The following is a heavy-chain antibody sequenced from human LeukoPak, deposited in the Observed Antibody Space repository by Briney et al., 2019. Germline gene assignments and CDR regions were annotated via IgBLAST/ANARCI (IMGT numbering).Heavy chain of an antibody. Sequence: SETLSLTCTVSGGSISSYYWSWIRQPPGKGLEWIGYIYYTGNSNYNPSLKGRVTISVDTSKNQFSLKLSSVTAADTAVYYCATLSDPQGGGYWGQGTLVTVSS. V-gene: IGHV4-59*01. CDR3: ATLSDPQGGGY. D-gene: IGHD3-16*01. CDR2: IYYTGNS. J-gene: IGHJ4*02. CDR1: GGSISSYY.